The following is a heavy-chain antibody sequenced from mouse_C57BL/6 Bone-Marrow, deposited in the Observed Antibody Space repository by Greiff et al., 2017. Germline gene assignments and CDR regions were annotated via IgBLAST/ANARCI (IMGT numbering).Heavy chain of an antibody. CDR1: GFTFSSYA. CDR3: ARGAGTLGDFGV. D-gene: IGHD3-3*01. CDR2: ISSGGDYI. Sequence: EVKLVESGEGLVKPGGSLKLSCAASGFTFSSYAMSWVRQTPEKRLEWVAYISSGGDYIYYADTVKGRFTISRDNARNTLYLQMSSLKSEDTARSYGARGAGTLGDFGVWGRGTAVSGS. J-gene: IGHJ1*03. V-gene: IGHV5S21*01.